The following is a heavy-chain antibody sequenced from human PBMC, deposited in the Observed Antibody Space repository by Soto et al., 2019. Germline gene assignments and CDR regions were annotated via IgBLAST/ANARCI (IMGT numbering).Heavy chain of an antibody. D-gene: IGHD3-10*01. V-gene: IGHV3-30*18. CDR2: ISYDGSNK. J-gene: IGHJ6*02. CDR1: GFTFSSYG. Sequence: QVQLVESGGGVVQPGRSLRLSCAASGFTFSSYGMHWVRQAPGKGLEWVAVISYDGSNKYYADSVKGRFTISRDNSKNTLYLQMNSLRAEDTAVYYCAKDRSHLSRITMVRGGNYYYGMDVWGQGTTVTVSS. CDR3: AKDRSHLSRITMVRGGNYYYGMDV.